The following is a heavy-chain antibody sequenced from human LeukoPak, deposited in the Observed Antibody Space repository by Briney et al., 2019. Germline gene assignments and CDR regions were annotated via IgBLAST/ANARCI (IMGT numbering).Heavy chain of an antibody. CDR2: IIPIFGTA. CDR3: ARDGGYCSGGSCYSYAFDI. CDR1: GGTCSSYA. Sequence: SSVTVSCKASGGTCSSYAISWVRHAPGQGLEWMGGIIPIFGTANYAQKFQGRVTITADKSTSTAYMELSSLRSEDTAVYYCARDGGYCSGGSCYSYAFDIWGQGTMVTVSS. J-gene: IGHJ3*02. D-gene: IGHD2-15*01. V-gene: IGHV1-69*06.